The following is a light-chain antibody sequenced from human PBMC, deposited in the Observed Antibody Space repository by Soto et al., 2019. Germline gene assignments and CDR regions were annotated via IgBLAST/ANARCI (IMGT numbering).Light chain of an antibody. J-gene: IGKJ1*01. V-gene: IGKV1-8*01. CDR2: AAS. Sequence: AIRMTQSPSSLSASTGDRVTITFLASQGISSYLAWYQQKPGKAPKLLIYAASSLQSGVPSRFSGSGSGTDFTLTISSLQPEDFATYYCQQSYSTPWTFGQGTKVDI. CDR3: QQSYSTPWT. CDR1: QGISSY.